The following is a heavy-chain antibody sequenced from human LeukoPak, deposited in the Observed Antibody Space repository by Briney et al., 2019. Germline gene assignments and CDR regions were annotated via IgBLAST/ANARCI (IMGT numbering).Heavy chain of an antibody. CDR2: ISGSADNT. CDR3: AKQGFGC. Sequence: GGSLRLSCTASGFTLSSYDMSWVRQAPGEGLEWVSTISGSADNTNYAEAVKGRFTISRDNSKNTMYLQMNSLRAEDTAVYYCAKQGFGCWGQGTLVTVSS. V-gene: IGHV3-23*01. CDR1: GFTLSSYD. J-gene: IGHJ4*02.